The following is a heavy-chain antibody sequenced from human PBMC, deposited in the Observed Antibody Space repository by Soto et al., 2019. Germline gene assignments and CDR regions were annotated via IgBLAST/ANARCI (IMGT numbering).Heavy chain of an antibody. D-gene: IGHD2-2*01. V-gene: IGHV4-59*12. J-gene: IGHJ5*02. CDR2: IFHGGST. CDR3: ARGRVVVPAAVMFNCLDP. Sequence: SETLSLTCIVSGGSITSYHWSWIRQFPGKGLEWIGYIFHGGSTYYNPSLRSRVTISVDRSRTQFSLKMSSVTAADTAVYSCARGRVVVPAAVMFNCLDPWGQGALVTVSS. CDR1: GGSITSYH.